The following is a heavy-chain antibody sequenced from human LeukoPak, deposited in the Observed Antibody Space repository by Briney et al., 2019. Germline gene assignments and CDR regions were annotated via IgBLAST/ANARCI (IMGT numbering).Heavy chain of an antibody. CDR2: INHSGST. CDR1: GGSFSGYY. Sequence: SETLSLTCAVYGGSFSGYYWSWIRQPPGKGLEWIGEINHSGSTNYNASLKSRVTISVDTSKNQFSLRLSSVTAADTAVYYCAPRGDIEHSYGYGKWFDPWGQGTRVTVSS. D-gene: IGHD5-18*01. J-gene: IGHJ5*02. CDR3: APRGDIEHSYGYGKWFDP. V-gene: IGHV4-34*01.